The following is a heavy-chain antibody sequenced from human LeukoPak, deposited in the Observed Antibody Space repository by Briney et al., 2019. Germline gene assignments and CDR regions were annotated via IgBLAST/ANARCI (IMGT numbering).Heavy chain of an antibody. CDR1: GFTFSSYA. J-gene: IGHJ4*02. CDR3: AGNGYSSGWYRN. V-gene: IGHV3-23*01. D-gene: IGHD6-19*01. Sequence: GGSLRLSCAASGFTFSSYAMSWVRQAPGKGLEWVSAISGSGGSTYYADSVKGRFTISRDNSKNTLYLQMNSLRAEDTAVYYCAGNGYSSGWYRNWGQGTLVTISS. CDR2: ISGSGGST.